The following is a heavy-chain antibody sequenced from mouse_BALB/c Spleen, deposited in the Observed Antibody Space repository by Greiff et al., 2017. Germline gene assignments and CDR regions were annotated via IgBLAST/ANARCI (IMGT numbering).Heavy chain of an antibody. Sequence: QVQLQQSGAELVRPGVSVKISCKGSGYTFTDYAMHWVKQSHAKSLEWIGVISTYYGDASYNQKFKGKATMTVDKSSSTAYMELARLTSEDSAIYYCARGTVTLYYFDYWGQGTTLTVSS. CDR3: ARGTVTLYYFDY. CDR1: GYTFTDYA. D-gene: IGHD2-13*01. CDR2: ISTYYGDA. V-gene: IGHV1S137*01. J-gene: IGHJ2*01.